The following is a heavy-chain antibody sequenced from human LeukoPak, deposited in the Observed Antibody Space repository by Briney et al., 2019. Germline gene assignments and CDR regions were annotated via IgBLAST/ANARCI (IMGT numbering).Heavy chain of an antibody. D-gene: IGHD3-3*01. V-gene: IGHV4-59*01. CDR3: ARDRTGTILGFDP. Sequence: SETLSLTCTVSGGSISSYYWSWIRQPPGKGLEWIGYIYYSGSTNYNPSLKSRVTISVDTSKNQFSLKLSSVTAADTAVYYCARDRTGTILGFDPWGQGTLVTVSS. CDR1: GGSISSYY. CDR2: IYYSGST. J-gene: IGHJ5*02.